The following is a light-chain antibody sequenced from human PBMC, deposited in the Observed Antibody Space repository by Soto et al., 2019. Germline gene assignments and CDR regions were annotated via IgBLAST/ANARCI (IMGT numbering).Light chain of an antibody. CDR2: LKSDGSH. CDR3: QTWVPGSVV. CDR1: SGHSTYT. J-gene: IGLJ2*01. Sequence: QSVLTQSPSASASLGASVKLTCTLSSGHSTYTIAWHQQQPEKAPRYLMTLKSDGSHNKGDGIPDRFSGYSSGAERYLTISSLQSDDEADYYCQTWVPGSVVFGGGTKVTVL. V-gene: IGLV4-69*01.